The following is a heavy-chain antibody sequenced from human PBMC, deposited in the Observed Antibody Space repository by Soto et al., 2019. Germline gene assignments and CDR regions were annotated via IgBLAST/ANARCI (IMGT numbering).Heavy chain of an antibody. Sequence: GGSLRLSCAASGFTFSSYGMHWVRQAPGKGLERVAVISYDGSNKYYADSVKGRFTISRDNSKNTLYLQMNSLRSEDTAVYYCARGPLSRLRPYWYFDLWGSGTLVTVSS. CDR1: GFTFSSYG. J-gene: IGHJ2*01. V-gene: IGHV3-30*03. D-gene: IGHD2-15*01. CDR2: ISYDGSNK. CDR3: ARGPLSRLRPYWYFDL.